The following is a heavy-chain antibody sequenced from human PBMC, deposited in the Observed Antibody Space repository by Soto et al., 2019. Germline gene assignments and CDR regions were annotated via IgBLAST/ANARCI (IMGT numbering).Heavy chain of an antibody. D-gene: IGHD3-16*01. CDR1: GFTFSNNA. Sequence: QVQLVESGGGVNQPGRSLRLACAASGFTFSNNAMYWVRQAPGKGLEGVAVIAYDGRNKFYADSVKGRFTISRDNSQNKLYLQMNSLRPDDTAMYYCARDGGEALSPAYCFDSWGQGTLVTVSS. J-gene: IGHJ4*02. CDR2: IAYDGRNK. CDR3: ARDGGEALSPAYCFDS. V-gene: IGHV3-30*04.